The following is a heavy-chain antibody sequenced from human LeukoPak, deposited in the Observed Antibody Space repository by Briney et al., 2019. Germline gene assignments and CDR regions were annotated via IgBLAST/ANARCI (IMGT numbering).Heavy chain of an antibody. D-gene: IGHD6-6*01. CDR1: GGSISGYY. Sequence: SETLSVTCTVSGGSISGYYWSWIRQPAGKGVEWIGRIYTSGSTNYNPSLKSRVTMSVDTSKNQFSLKLSSVTVADTAVYYCARYIPARPGFDYWGQGTLVTVSS. CDR3: ARYIPARPGFDY. CDR2: IYTSGST. V-gene: IGHV4-4*07. J-gene: IGHJ4*02.